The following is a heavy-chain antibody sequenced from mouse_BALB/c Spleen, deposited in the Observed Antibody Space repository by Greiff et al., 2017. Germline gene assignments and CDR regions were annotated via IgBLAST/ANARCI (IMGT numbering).Heavy chain of an antibody. CDR1: GFTFSSYA. J-gene: IGHJ2*01. CDR2: ISSGGST. V-gene: IGHV5-6-5*01. Sequence: DVMLVESGGGLVKPGGSLKLSCAASGFTFSSYAMSWVRQTPEKRLEWVASISSGGSTYYPDSVKGRFTISRDNARNILYLQMSSLRSEDTAMYYCAKNYYGSSYNYWGQGTTLTVSS. CDR3: AKNYYGSSYNY. D-gene: IGHD1-1*01.